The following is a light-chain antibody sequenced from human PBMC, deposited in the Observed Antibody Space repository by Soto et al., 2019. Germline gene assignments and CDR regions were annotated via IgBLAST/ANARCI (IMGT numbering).Light chain of an antibody. J-gene: IGKJ4*01. V-gene: IGKV3-20*01. CDR2: GAS. CDR1: QSVSGSY. CDR3: QQYGSSPLT. Sequence: EIVLTQSPGTLSLSPGERATLSRRASQSVSGSYVAWYQQKPGQAPRLLIYGASGRATGIPDRFSGGGSGTDFTLTISRLEPEDLAVYYCQQYGSSPLTFGGGTQ.